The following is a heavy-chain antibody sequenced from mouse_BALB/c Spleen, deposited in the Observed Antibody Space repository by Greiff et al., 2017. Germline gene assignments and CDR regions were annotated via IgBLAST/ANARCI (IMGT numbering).Heavy chain of an antibody. CDR2: ISSGGST. D-gene: IGHD2-4*01. CDR3: ARRGDYGEDYAMDY. V-gene: IGHV5-6-5*01. Sequence: EVQLVESGGGLVKPGGSLKLSCAASGFTFSSYAMSWVRQTPEKRLEWVASISSGGSTYYPDSVKGRFTISRDNARNILYLQMSSLRSEDTAMYYCARRGDYGEDYAMDYWGQGTSVTVSS. J-gene: IGHJ4*01. CDR1: GFTFSSYA.